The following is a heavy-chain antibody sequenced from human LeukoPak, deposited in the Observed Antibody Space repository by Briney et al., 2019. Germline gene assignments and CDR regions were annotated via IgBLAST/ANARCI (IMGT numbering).Heavy chain of an antibody. CDR1: GGSISSSSYY. CDR2: IYYSGST. V-gene: IGHV4-39*07. J-gene: IGHJ4*02. Sequence: KSSETLSLTCTVSGGSISSSSYYWGWIRQPPGKGLEWIGSIYYSGSTYYNPSLKSRVTISIDTSKNQFSLKLSSVTAADTAVYYCARGIRGYSYGYDYWGQGTLVTVSS. CDR3: ARGIRGYSYGYDY. D-gene: IGHD5-18*01.